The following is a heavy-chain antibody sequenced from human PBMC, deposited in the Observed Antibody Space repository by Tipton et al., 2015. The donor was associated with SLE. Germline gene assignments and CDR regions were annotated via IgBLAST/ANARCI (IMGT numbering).Heavy chain of an antibody. CDR3: ARHDRYYYGSGSYYNGAFDI. CDR1: GYSISSGYY. V-gene: IGHV4-38-2*01. J-gene: IGHJ3*02. D-gene: IGHD3-10*01. Sequence: TLSLTCAVSGYSISSGYYWGWIRQPPGKGLEWIGSIYHSGSTYCNPSPKSRVTISVDTSKNQFSLKLSSVTAADTAVYYCARHDRYYYGSGSYYNGAFDIWGQGTMVTVSS. CDR2: IYHSGST.